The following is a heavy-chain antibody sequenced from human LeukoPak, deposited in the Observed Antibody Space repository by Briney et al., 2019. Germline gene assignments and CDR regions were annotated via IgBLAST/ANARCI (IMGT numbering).Heavy chain of an antibody. J-gene: IGHJ5*02. CDR2: INHSGST. D-gene: IGHD2-15*01. V-gene: IGHV4-34*01. CDR3: ARGSAYIVVAVAATGSWFDP. CDR1: GGSFSGYY. Sequence: PSETLSLTCAVYGGSFSGYYWSWIRQPPGKGLEWIGEINHSGSTNYNPSLKSRVTISVDTSKNQFSLKLSSVTAADTAVYYCARGSAYIVVAVAATGSWFDPWGQGTLVTVSS.